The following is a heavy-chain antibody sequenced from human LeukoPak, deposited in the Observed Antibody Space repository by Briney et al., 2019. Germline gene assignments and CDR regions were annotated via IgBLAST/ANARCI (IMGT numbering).Heavy chain of an antibody. CDR3: ARGDHYYDSSGYYPTLDAFDI. V-gene: IGHV3-66*01. CDR2: IYSGDHT. J-gene: IGHJ3*02. Sequence: PGGSLRLSCAASGFSVGDKYMSWVRQAPGKGLEWVAIIYSGDHTYYVDSVKGRFTISRDTPKNTLYLQMNSLRAEDTAVYYCARGDHYYDSSGYYPTLDAFDIWGQGTMVTVSS. D-gene: IGHD3-22*01. CDR1: GFSVGDKY.